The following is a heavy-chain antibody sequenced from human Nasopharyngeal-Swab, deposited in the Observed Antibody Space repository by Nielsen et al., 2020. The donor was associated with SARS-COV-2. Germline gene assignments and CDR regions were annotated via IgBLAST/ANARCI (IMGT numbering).Heavy chain of an antibody. J-gene: IGHJ4*02. CDR3: ARGGGSGSSAPFDY. V-gene: IGHV3-30-3*01. Sequence: WIRQPPGKGLEWVAVISYDGSNKYYADSVKGRFTISRDNSKNTLYLQMNSLRAEDTAVYYCARGGGSGSSAPFDYWGQGTLVTVSS. CDR2: ISYDGSNK. D-gene: IGHD6-6*01.